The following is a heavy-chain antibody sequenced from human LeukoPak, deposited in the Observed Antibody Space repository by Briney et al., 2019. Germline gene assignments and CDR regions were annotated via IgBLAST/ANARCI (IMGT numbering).Heavy chain of an antibody. V-gene: IGHV3-7*01. CDR1: GFSIRNAW. CDR3: ARLQRAVTGTL. CDR2: IRQDGSEK. D-gene: IGHD6-19*01. J-gene: IGHJ4*02. Sequence: GGSLRLSCVVSGFSIRNAWMTWVRQAPGKGLEWVANIRQDGSEKQYVDSMKGRFTISRDNAKNSLYLHMSSLRGEDTAVYYCARLQRAVTGTLWGQGTLVTVSS.